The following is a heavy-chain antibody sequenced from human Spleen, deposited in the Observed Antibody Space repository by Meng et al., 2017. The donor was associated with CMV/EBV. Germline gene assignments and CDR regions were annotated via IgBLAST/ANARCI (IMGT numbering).Heavy chain of an antibody. CDR3: ARTLRLAVAGNHFDS. J-gene: IGHJ4*02. D-gene: IGHD6-19*01. V-gene: IGHV1-2*02. CDR2: ISPNTGGT. CDR1: GGTFSSYA. Sequence: ASVKVSCKASGGTFSSYAISWVRQAPGQGLEWIGWISPNTGGTNFAQKFQGRVTMTRDASISTVYMELTGLTFDDRAIYFCARTLRLAVAGNHFDSCGQGTLFTVSS.